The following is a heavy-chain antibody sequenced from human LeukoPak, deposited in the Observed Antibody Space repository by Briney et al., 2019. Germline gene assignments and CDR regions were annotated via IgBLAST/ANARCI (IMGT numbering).Heavy chain of an antibody. J-gene: IGHJ4*02. Sequence: ASVQVSCKAPGHTFPTYDLHWVQQSPGHRLECMGIINPSGGSTTYAQKSQGRVTMTRDMSTSTVYMELSSLRSEDTAVYYCARGDSSGYTPLPFDYWGQGTLVTASS. V-gene: IGHV1-46*01. CDR3: ARGDSSGYTPLPFDY. CDR1: GHTFPTYD. CDR2: INPSGGST. D-gene: IGHD3-22*01.